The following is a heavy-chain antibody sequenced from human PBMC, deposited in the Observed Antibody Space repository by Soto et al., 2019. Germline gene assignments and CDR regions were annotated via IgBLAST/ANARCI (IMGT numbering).Heavy chain of an antibody. Sequence: GGSLRLSCAASGFTFSSYSMNWVRQAPGKGLEWVSSISSSSSYIYYADSVKGRFTISRDNAKNSLYLQMNSLRAEDTAVYYCARDLMAAAGKSRYYYMDVWGKGTTVTVSS. V-gene: IGHV3-21*01. CDR1: GFTFSSYS. CDR2: ISSSSSYI. D-gene: IGHD6-13*01. CDR3: ARDLMAAAGKSRYYYMDV. J-gene: IGHJ6*03.